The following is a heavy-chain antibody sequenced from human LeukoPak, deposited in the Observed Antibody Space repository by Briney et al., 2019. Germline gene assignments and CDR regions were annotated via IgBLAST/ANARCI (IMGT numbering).Heavy chain of an antibody. V-gene: IGHV1-2*02. CDR2: INPDSGGT. D-gene: IGHD3-10*01. CDR3: ARDRYYYGSGSYSPVFDY. CDR1: GYTFTNYY. Sequence: ASVKVSCKASGYTFTNYYMHWVRQAPGQGLEWMGWINPDSGGTNYAQKLQGRVTMTTDTSTSTAYMELRSLRSDDTAVYYCARDRYYYGSGSYSPVFDYWGQGTLVTVSS. J-gene: IGHJ4*02.